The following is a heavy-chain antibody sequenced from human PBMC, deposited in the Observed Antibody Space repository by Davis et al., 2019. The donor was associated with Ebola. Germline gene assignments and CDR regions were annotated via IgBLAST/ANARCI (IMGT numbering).Heavy chain of an antibody. CDR1: GYTFTGYY. J-gene: IGHJ6*02. V-gene: IGHV1-2*02. CDR2: INPNSGGT. D-gene: IGHD2-2*01. Sequence: ASVKVSCKASGYTFTGYYMHWVRQAPGQGLEWMGWINPNSGGTNYAQKFQGRVTMTRDTSISTAYMELSRLRSDDTAVYYCARDQGPIVVVPAAISYGMDVWGQGTTVTVSS. CDR3: ARDQGPIVVVPAAISYGMDV.